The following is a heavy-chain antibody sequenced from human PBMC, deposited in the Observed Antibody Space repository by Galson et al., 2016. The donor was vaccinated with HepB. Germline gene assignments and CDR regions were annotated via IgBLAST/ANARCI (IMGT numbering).Heavy chain of an antibody. D-gene: IGHD5-18*01. J-gene: IGHJ4*02. Sequence: SCKASGGTFSSYALSWVRQAPGQGLEWMGGIIPILGIANYAQKFQGRVTITADKSTSTAYMELSSLRSEDTAVYYCARGYSYETGWGQGTLVTVSS. CDR1: GGTFSSYA. CDR2: IIPILGIA. V-gene: IGHV1-69*10. CDR3: ARGYSYETG.